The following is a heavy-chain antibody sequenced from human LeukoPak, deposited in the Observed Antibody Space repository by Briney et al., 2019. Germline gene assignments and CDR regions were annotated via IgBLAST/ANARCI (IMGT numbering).Heavy chain of an antibody. CDR1: GGTFSSYA. D-gene: IGHD2-21*02. CDR2: IIPILGIA. Sequence: SVKVSCKASGGTFSSYAISWVRQAPGKGLEWMGRIIPILGIANYAQKFQGRVTITADKSTSTAYMELSSLRSEDTAVYYCARDEAYCGGDCYSVGYWGQGTLVTVSS. V-gene: IGHV1-69*04. CDR3: ARDEAYCGGDCYSVGY. J-gene: IGHJ4*02.